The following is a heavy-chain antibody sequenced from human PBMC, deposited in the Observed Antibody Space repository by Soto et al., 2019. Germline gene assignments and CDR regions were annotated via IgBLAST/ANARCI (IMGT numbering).Heavy chain of an antibody. D-gene: IGHD6-6*01. CDR1: GFTFSSYG. Sequence: ESGGGVVQPGRSLRLSCAASGFTFSSYGMHWVRQAPGKGLEWVAVISYDGSNKYYADSVKGRFTISRDNSKNTLYLQMNSLRAEDTAVYYCAKDRLLDYWGQGTLVTVSS. J-gene: IGHJ4*02. CDR2: ISYDGSNK. V-gene: IGHV3-30*18. CDR3: AKDRLLDY.